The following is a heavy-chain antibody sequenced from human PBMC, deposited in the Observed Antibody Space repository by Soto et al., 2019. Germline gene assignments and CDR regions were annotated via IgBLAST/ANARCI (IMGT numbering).Heavy chain of an antibody. J-gene: IGHJ4*02. Sequence: SETLSLTCTVSGGSISSGGYYWSWIRQHPGKGLEWIGYIYYSGSTHYNPSLKSRVTISVDTSKNQFSLKLSSVTAADTAVYYCVREGSAWSRGYWGQGTLVTVSS. CDR1: GGSISSGGYY. CDR3: VREGSAWSRGY. CDR2: IYYSGST. V-gene: IGHV4-31*03. D-gene: IGHD6-19*01.